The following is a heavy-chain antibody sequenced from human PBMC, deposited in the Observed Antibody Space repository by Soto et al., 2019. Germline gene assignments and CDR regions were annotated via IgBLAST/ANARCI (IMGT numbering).Heavy chain of an antibody. CDR2: INHLGSI. CDR1: GGSLSDYF. J-gene: IGHJ6*03. CDR3: ARGGISHWAYFHYMDV. V-gene: IGHV4-34*01. Sequence: ETLSLTCVVSGGSLSDYFWSWIRQPPGMALEWIGEINHLGSINYNPSLKSRVTMSVDTSKNQFSLTLNSVTAADTATYYCARGGISHWAYFHYMDVWDRGTTVTVSS. D-gene: IGHD3-16*01.